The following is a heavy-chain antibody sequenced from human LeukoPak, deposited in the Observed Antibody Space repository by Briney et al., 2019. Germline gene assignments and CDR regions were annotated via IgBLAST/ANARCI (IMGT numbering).Heavy chain of an antibody. CDR2: IYCSGST. D-gene: IGHD3-22*01. Sequence: SQTLSLTCTVSGGSISSGDYYWSWIRQPPGKGLEWIGYIYCSGSTYYNPSLKSRVTISVDTSKNQFSLKLSSVTAADTAVYYCARAYYDSSGPWYFDLWGRGTLVTVSS. CDR3: ARAYYDSSGPWYFDL. CDR1: GGSISSGDYY. J-gene: IGHJ2*01. V-gene: IGHV4-30-4*08.